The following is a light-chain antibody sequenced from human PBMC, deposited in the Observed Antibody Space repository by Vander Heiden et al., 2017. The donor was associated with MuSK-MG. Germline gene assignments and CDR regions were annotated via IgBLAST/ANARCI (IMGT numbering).Light chain of an antibody. CDR1: TSNIGAGYD. CDR2: GNT. CDR3: QSYDNSLSGLGV. Sequence: QSVLTQPPSASGAPGQRVTISCTGSTSNIGAGYDVHWYQQVPGTAPKLLIYGNTNRPSGVPDRFSGSKSGTSASLAVTGLQAEDEADYYCQSYDNSLSGLGVFGGGTKLTVL. V-gene: IGLV1-40*01. J-gene: IGLJ3*02.